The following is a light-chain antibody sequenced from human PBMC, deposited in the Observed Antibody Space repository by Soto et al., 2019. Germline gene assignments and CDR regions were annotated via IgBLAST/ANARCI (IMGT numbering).Light chain of an antibody. CDR1: QSISSW. V-gene: IGKV1-5*03. CDR2: KAS. Sequence: DIPMTQSPSTLSASVGDRVTITCRASQSISSWLAWYPQKPGKAPKLLIYKASSLESGVPSRFSGSGSGTEFTLTISSLQPDDFATYYCQQYNSYRTFGQGTKVEIK. J-gene: IGKJ1*01. CDR3: QQYNSYRT.